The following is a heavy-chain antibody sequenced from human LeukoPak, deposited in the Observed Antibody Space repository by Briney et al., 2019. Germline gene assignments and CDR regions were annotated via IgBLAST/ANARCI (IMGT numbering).Heavy chain of an antibody. Sequence: SETLSLTCTVSGGSISSYYWSWIRQPPGKGLEWIGYIYYSGSTNYNPSLKSRVTISVDTSKNQFSLKLSSVTAADTAVYYCARLGRDSSGYSYWGQGTLVTVSS. D-gene: IGHD3-22*01. CDR2: IYYSGST. CDR1: GGSISSYY. V-gene: IGHV4-59*08. CDR3: ARLGRDSSGYSY. J-gene: IGHJ4*02.